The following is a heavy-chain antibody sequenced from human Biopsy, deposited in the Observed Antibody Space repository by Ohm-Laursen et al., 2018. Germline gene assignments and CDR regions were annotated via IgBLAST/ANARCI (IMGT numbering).Heavy chain of an antibody. J-gene: IGHJ4*02. CDR3: AKEGPPKDYSSSFHS. D-gene: IGHD6-13*01. V-gene: IGHV3-9*01. Sequence: SLRLSCSASGFTFENYAMNWVRQAPGKGLEWVSGISWNSDTIDYAVSVRGRFTISRDNAKNSLYLQMSSLRAEDTAFYYCAKEGPPKDYSSSFHSWGQGTLVTVSS. CDR1: GFTFENYA. CDR2: ISWNSDTI.